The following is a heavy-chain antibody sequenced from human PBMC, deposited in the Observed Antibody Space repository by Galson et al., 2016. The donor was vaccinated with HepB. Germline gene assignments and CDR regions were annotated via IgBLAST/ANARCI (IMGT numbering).Heavy chain of an antibody. CDR2: IYWDDYK. D-gene: IGHD4-17*01. J-gene: IGHJ1*01. V-gene: IGHV2-5*02. CDR3: SHTNDDFGDLFQH. CDR1: GFSLTTDGVG. Sequence: PALVKPTQTLTLTCDFSGFSLTTDGVGVGWIRQPPGKALEWLALIYWDDYKRYIPSLESRLTITKDTSKNQVVLRMLNMDPVDTATYDCSHTNDDFGDLFQHGGRGTLVTVSS.